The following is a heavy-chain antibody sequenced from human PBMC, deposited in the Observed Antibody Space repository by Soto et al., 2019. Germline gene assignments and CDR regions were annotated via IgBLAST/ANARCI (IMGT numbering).Heavy chain of an antibody. CDR3: ARIPVDTYMINWFDP. J-gene: IGHJ5*02. CDR2: IYYSGST. D-gene: IGHD5-18*01. V-gene: IGHV4-61*08. CDR1: GGSVSSGDYY. Sequence: KPSETLSLTCTVSGGSVSSGDYYWSWIRQPPGKGLEWIGYIYYSGSTNYNPSLKSRVSISLDTSKNQSSLRLTSVTAADTAVYYCARIPVDTYMINWFDPWGQGTLVTVSS.